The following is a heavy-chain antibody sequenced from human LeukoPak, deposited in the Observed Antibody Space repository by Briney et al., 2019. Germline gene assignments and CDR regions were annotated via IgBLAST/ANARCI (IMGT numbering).Heavy chain of an antibody. Sequence: ASVKVSCKASGYTFTSYDINWVRQATGQGLEWMGWMNPNSGNTGYAQKFQGRVTMTRNTSISTAYMELSSLRSEDTAVYYCARAGSGSYYLRHDYWGQGTLVTVSS. J-gene: IGHJ4*02. CDR2: MNPNSGNT. D-gene: IGHD1-26*01. CDR3: ARAGSGSYYLRHDY. V-gene: IGHV1-8*01. CDR1: GYTFTSYD.